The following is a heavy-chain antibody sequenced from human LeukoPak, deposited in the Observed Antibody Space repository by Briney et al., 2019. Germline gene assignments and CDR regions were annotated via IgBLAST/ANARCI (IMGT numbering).Heavy chain of an antibody. CDR3: ARVGHRYCSSTSCYVGAFDI. J-gene: IGHJ3*02. D-gene: IGHD2-2*01. V-gene: IGHV4-30-4*08. CDR2: IYYSGST. Sequence: TLSLTCTVSGGSISSGDYYWSWIRQPPGKGQEWIGYIYYSGSTYYNASLKSRVTISVDTSKNQFSLKLSSVTAADTAVYYCARVGHRYCSSTSCYVGAFDIWGQGTMVTVSS. CDR1: GGSISSGDYY.